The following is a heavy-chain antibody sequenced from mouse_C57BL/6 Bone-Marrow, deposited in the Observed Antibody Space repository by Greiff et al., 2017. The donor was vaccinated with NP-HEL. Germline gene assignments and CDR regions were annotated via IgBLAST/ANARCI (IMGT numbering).Heavy chain of an antibody. V-gene: IGHV1-22*01. J-gene: IGHJ3*01. Sequence: LVESGASVKMSCKAFGYTFTDYNMHWVKQSHGKSLEWIGDSNPNNGGTSYNQKFKGKDTLTVNKSSSTADMELRSLTSEDSAVYYCARSPIYDGCYPFAYWGQGTLVTVSA. CDR1: GYTFTDYN. CDR3: ARSPIYDGCYPFAY. CDR2: SNPNNGGT. D-gene: IGHD2-3*01.